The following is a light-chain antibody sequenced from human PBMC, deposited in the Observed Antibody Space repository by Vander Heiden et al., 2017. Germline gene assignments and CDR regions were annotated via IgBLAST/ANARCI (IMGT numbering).Light chain of an antibody. Sequence: QSVLTQPGSASWTPGQRVTMSCSGSSTNIASHSVNWYQQLPGMAPKLLMFSNNKRPSGVPDRFSGSKSGTSASLAISGLQSGDEADYFCEAWDDSLNGPVFGGGTKLTVL. CDR2: SNN. V-gene: IGLV1-44*01. CDR3: EAWDDSLNGPV. CDR1: STNIASHS. J-gene: IGLJ3*02.